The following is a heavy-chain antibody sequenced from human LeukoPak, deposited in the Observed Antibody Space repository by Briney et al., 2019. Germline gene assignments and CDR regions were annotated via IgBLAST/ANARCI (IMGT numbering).Heavy chain of an antibody. J-gene: IGHJ4*02. Sequence: GGSLRLSCAASGFIFSSYSMNWVRQAPGKGLEWVANIKQDGSEKYYVDSVKGRFTISRDNAKNSLYLQMNTLRPEDTAVYYCARERQNKDFWSGGDYWGQGTLVTVSS. CDR1: GFIFSSYS. CDR2: IKQDGSEK. CDR3: ARERQNKDFWSGGDY. V-gene: IGHV3-7*01. D-gene: IGHD3-3*01.